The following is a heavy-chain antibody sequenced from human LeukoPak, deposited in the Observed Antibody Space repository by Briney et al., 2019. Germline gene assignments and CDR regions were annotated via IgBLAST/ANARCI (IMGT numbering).Heavy chain of an antibody. CDR3: SRGLDSRKLGY. J-gene: IGHJ4*02. CDR2: IHPSGML. Sequence: SETLSLTCTVSGASFSSGDKYWNWIRQSPGKGLEWIGSIHPSGMLYNNPSLESRVTISIDTSKNQFSLNLNSVTAADTAVYLCSRGLDSRKLGYWGQGTLVTVSS. V-gene: IGHV4-31*03. D-gene: IGHD3-22*01. CDR1: GASFSSGDKY.